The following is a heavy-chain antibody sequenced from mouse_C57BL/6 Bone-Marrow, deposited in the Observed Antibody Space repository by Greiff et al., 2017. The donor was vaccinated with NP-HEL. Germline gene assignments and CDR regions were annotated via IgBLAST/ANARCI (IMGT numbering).Heavy chain of an antibody. CDR3: ARKGDGYFGGFAY. J-gene: IGHJ3*01. CDR2: FHPYNDDT. CDR1: GYTFTTYP. D-gene: IGHD2-3*01. Sequence: VKLVESGAELVKPGASVKMSCKASGYTFTTYPIEWMKQNHGKSLEWIGNFHPYNDDTKYNEKFKGKATLTVEKSSSTVYLELSRLTSDDSAVYYCARKGDGYFGGFAYWGQGTLVTVSA. V-gene: IGHV1-47*01.